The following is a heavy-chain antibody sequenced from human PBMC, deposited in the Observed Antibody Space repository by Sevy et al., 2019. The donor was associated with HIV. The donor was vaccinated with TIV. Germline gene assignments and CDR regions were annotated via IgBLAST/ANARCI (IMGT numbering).Heavy chain of an antibody. D-gene: IGHD3-22*01. J-gene: IGHJ4*02. CDR3: AKFYDSSGYCDY. V-gene: IGHV3-23*01. Sequence: GGSLRLSCAASGFTFSSYAMSWVRQAPGKGLEWVSAISSSGGSTYYADSVKGRFTISRDNSKNTLYLQMNSLRAEDTAVYYCAKFYDSSGYCDYWGQGTLVTVSS. CDR1: GFTFSSYA. CDR2: ISSSGGST.